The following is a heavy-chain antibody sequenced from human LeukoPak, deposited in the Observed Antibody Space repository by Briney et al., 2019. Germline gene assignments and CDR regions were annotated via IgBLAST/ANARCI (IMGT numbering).Heavy chain of an antibody. V-gene: IGHV4-59*08. J-gene: IGHJ4*02. CDR3: ARQPTYGGNSDLFDY. Sequence: PSETLSLTCTVSGGSISSYYWSWIRQPPGKRLEWIGYIYYSGSTNYNPSLKSRVTISVDTSKNQFSLKLSSVTAADTAVYYCARQPTYGGNSDLFDYWGQGTLVTVSS. CDR1: GGSISSYY. CDR2: IYYSGST. D-gene: IGHD4-23*01.